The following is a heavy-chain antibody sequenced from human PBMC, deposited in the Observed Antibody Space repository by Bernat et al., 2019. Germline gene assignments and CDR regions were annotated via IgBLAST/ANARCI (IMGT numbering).Heavy chain of an antibody. CDR2: IYYSGST. V-gene: IGHV4-31*03. D-gene: IGHD3-10*01. J-gene: IGHJ3*02. CDR3: ARDDPFYYGSGIFSHPEGAFDI. CDR1: GGSISSGGYY. Sequence: QVQLQESGPGLVKPSQTLSLTCTVSGGSISSGGYYWSWIRQHPGKGLEWIGYIYYSGSTYYNPSLKSRVTISVDTSKNQFSLKLSSVTAADTAVYYCARDDPFYYGSGIFSHPEGAFDIWGQGTMVTVSS.